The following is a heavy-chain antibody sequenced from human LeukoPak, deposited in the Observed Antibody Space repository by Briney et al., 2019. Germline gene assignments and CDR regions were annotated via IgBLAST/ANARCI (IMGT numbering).Heavy chain of an antibody. Sequence: PGGSLRLSCAASGFTFSSYGMHWVRQAPGKGLEWVAFVRYDGSNKYYADSVKGRFTISRDNSKNTLYLQMNSLRAEDTAVYYCAKDFGGSYRFDYWGQGTLVTVSS. D-gene: IGHD1-26*01. CDR2: VRYDGSNK. J-gene: IGHJ4*02. V-gene: IGHV3-30*02. CDR1: GFTFSSYG. CDR3: AKDFGGSYRFDY.